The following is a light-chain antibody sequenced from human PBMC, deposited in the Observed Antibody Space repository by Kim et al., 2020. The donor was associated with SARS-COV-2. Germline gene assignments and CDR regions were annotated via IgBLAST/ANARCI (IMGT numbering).Light chain of an antibody. CDR2: GNT. Sequence: VTISCTGSSSNIGAHYDVHWYQQLPGTAPKLLIYGNTDRPSGVPDRFSGSTSGTSASLAITGLQAEDEADYFCQSYDSGLSGNVVFGGGTQLTVL. V-gene: IGLV1-40*01. J-gene: IGLJ2*01. CDR3: QSYDSGLSGNVV. CDR1: SSNIGAHYD.